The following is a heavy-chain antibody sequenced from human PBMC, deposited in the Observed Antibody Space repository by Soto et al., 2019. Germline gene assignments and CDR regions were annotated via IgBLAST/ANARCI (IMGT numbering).Heavy chain of an antibody. J-gene: IGHJ4*02. CDR3: TRPRITIFGVAPPPVDY. D-gene: IGHD3-3*01. CDR1: GFTFSSYG. V-gene: IGHV3-30*03. Sequence: QVQLVESGGGVVQPGRSLRLSCAASGFTFSSYGMHWVRQAPGKGLEWVAVISYDGSNKYYADSVKGRLTISRDNSKNTLYLQMNSLRAEDTAVYYCTRPRITIFGVAPPPVDYWGQGTLVTVSS. CDR2: ISYDGSNK.